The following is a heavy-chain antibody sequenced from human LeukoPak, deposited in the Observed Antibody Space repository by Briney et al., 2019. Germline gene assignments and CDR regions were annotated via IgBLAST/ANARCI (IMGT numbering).Heavy chain of an antibody. CDR1: GFTFSSYS. V-gene: IGHV3-48*01. CDR3: AREELP. CDR2: ISSTTRSTK. D-gene: IGHD1-7*01. J-gene: IGHJ5*02. Sequence: GGSLRLSCAGSGFTFSSYSMNWVRQAPGKGLEWLAYISSTTRSTKYYADSVKGRFTISRDNAKNSLYLQMNSLTVDDTAVYYCAREELPWGQGTLVTVSS.